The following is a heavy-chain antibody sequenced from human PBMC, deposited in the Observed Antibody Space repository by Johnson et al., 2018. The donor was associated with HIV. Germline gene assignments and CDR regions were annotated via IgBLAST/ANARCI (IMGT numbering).Heavy chain of an antibody. D-gene: IGHD6-6*01. Sequence: EVQLVESGGGLVQPGGSLRPSCEASGFTVSNNYMSWVRQAPGKGLEWVSVIYSGGYTYSADSVKGRFTISRDNSKNTLYLQMNSLRVEDTAVYYCAREERSSSRDGFDIWGQGTMFTVSS. CDR3: AREERSSSRDGFDI. V-gene: IGHV3-66*02. CDR2: IYSGGYT. CDR1: GFTVSNNY. J-gene: IGHJ3*02.